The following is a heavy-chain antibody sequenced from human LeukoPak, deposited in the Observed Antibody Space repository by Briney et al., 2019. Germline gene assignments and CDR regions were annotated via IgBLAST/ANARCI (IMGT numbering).Heavy chain of an antibody. J-gene: IGHJ4*02. Sequence: PSETLSLTCTVSGGSISSYHWSWIRQPPGKGREWIGYVYYSGGTNYNPSLKSRVTISVDMSKNQFSLKLSSVTAADTAVYYCARVGTPMVTVDYWGQGTLVTVSS. CDR3: ARVGTPMVTVDY. D-gene: IGHD5-18*01. CDR2: VYYSGGT. V-gene: IGHV4-59*01. CDR1: GGSISSYH.